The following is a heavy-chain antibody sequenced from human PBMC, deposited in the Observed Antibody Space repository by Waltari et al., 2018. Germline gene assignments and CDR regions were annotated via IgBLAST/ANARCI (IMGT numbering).Heavy chain of an antibody. CDR3: ARGLRITIFGVVIPGGYNWFDP. V-gene: IGHV4-34*01. Sequence: QVQLQQWGAGLLKPSETLSLTCAVYGGSFSGYYWSWIRQPPGNGLDGIGEINHSGSTNYNPSIKSRVTISVDTSKNQCSLKLSSVTAADTAVYYCARGLRITIFGVVIPGGYNWFDPWVQGTLVTVSS. J-gene: IGHJ5*02. D-gene: IGHD3-3*01. CDR1: GGSFSGYY. CDR2: INHSGST.